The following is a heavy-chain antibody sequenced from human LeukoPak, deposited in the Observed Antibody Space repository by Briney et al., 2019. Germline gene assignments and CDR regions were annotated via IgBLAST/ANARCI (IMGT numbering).Heavy chain of an antibody. D-gene: IGHD6-13*01. CDR3: AYSSPTSYYYYMDV. CDR1: GYTFSNYG. CDR2: INAYNGNT. Sequence: ASVKVSCKASGYTFSNYGISWVRQAPGQGLEWMGWINAYNGNTNYIQKVQGRVTMTTDTSTSTAYMELRSLRSDDTAVYYCAYSSPTSYYYYMDVWGKGTTVTVSS. J-gene: IGHJ6*03. V-gene: IGHV1-18*01.